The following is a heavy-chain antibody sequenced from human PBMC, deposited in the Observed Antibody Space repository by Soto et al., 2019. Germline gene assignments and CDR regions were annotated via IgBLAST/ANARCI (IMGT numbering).Heavy chain of an antibody. CDR2: IYYSGST. Sequence: PSETLSLTCTVSGGSISSGGYYWSWIRQHPGKGLEWIGYIYYSGSTYYNPSLKSRVTISVDTSKNQFSLKLSSVTAADTAVYYCARSTIAPHLFVYPFDSWGQGTLVTVSS. CDR1: GGSISSGGYY. CDR3: ARSTIAPHLFVYPFDS. V-gene: IGHV4-31*03. D-gene: IGHD6-6*01. J-gene: IGHJ4*01.